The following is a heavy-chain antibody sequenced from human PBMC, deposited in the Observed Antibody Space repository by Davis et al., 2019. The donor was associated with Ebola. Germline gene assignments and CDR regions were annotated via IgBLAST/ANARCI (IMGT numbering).Heavy chain of an antibody. D-gene: IGHD1-26*01. J-gene: IGHJ1*01. V-gene: IGHV3-30*18. CDR1: GFTFSSYG. CDR2: ISYDGSNK. CDR3: AKAPAQNPGIVGATVQH. Sequence: PGGSLRLSCAASGFTFSSYGMHWVRQAPGKGLEWVAVISYDGSNKYYADSVKGRFTISRDNSKNTLYLQMNSLRAEDTAVYYCAKAPAQNPGIVGATVQHWGQGTLVTVSS.